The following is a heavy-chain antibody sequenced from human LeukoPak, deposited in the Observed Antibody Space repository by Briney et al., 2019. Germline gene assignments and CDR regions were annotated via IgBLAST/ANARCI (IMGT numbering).Heavy chain of an antibody. Sequence: GGSLRLPCAASGLTFSSYWMHWVRQGPEKGLVWVARISTDGSFTSYADSVKGRFTISRDNAKNTLYLQMNSLRDEDTAVYYCARGYGTVWGQGTLVAVSS. J-gene: IGHJ4*02. CDR2: ISTDGSFT. CDR3: ARGYGTV. D-gene: IGHD5-18*01. V-gene: IGHV3-74*01. CDR1: GLTFSSYW.